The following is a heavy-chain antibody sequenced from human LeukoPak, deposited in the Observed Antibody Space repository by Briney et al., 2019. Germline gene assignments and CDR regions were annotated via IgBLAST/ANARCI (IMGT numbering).Heavy chain of an antibody. V-gene: IGHV3-49*04. CDR1: GFTFSSYA. Sequence: GGSLRLSCAASGFTFSSYAMSWVRQAPGKGLEWVGFIRSKAYGGTTEYAASVKGRFTISRDDSKSIAYLQMNSLKTEDTAVYYCTRDLDIVVVPAVTTWGQGTLVTVSS. D-gene: IGHD2-2*03. CDR3: TRDLDIVVVPAVTT. J-gene: IGHJ5*02. CDR2: IRSKAYGGTT.